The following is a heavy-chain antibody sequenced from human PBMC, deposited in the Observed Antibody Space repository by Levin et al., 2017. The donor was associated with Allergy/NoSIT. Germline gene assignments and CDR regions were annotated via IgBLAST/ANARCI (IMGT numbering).Heavy chain of an antibody. CDR2: ISGSGGST. CDR3: AKTSCSSTSCYLPYYYGMDV. D-gene: IGHD2-2*01. Sequence: GGSLRLSCAASGFTFSSYAMSWVRQAPGKGLEWVSAISGSGGSTYYADSVKGRFTISRDNSKNTLYLQMNSLRAEDTAVYYCAKTSCSSTSCYLPYYYGMDVWGQGTTVTVSS. V-gene: IGHV3-23*01. CDR1: GFTFSSYA. J-gene: IGHJ6*02.